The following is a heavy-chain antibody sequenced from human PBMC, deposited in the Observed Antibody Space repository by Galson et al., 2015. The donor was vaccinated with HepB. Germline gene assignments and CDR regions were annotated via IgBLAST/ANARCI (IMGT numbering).Heavy chain of an antibody. D-gene: IGHD3-16*02. Sequence: LVKPTQTLTLTCTFPGFSLSSTGVGVGWIRQPPGKALEWLAVIYWDDDDRYSPSLKSRLKITKDTSKNQVVLTMTNMDPVDTATYYCAHVMITFGGVIGPDAFDIWGQGTMVTVSS. V-gene: IGHV2-5*02. J-gene: IGHJ3*02. CDR2: IYWDDDD. CDR1: GFSLSSTGVG. CDR3: AHVMITFGGVIGPDAFDI.